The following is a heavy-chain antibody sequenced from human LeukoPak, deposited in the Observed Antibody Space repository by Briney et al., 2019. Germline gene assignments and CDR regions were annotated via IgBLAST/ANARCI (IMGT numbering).Heavy chain of an antibody. V-gene: IGHV3-11*04. CDR2: ISSSGSTI. D-gene: IGHD2-15*01. J-gene: IGHJ4*02. CDR3: AREPDCSGGSCYSATTGPLDY. Sequence: GGSLRLSCAASGFTFSDYYMSWIRQAPGKGLEWVSYISSSGSTIYYSDSAKGRFTISRDNAKNSLYLQMNSLRAEDTAVYYCAREPDCSGGSCYSATTGPLDYWGQGTLVTVSS. CDR1: GFTFSDYY.